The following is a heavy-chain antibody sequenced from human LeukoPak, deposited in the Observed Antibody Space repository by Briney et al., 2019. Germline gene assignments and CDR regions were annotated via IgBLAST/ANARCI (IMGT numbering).Heavy chain of an antibody. D-gene: IGHD1-7*01. CDR1: GYTFTSFG. CDR3: AGDGTPYNWFDP. Sequence: ASVKVSCKASGYTFTSFGISWVRQAPGQGLEWMGWISGHNTDAIYAQKFQDRVTVTTDASTSMAYMELRSLTSDDTAVYYCAGDGTPYNWFDPWGQGTLVTVSS. V-gene: IGHV1-18*01. CDR2: ISGHNTDA. J-gene: IGHJ5*02.